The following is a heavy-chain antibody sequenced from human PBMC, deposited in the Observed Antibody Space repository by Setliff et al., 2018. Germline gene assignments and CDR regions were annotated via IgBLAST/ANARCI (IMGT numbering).Heavy chain of an antibody. CDR1: GGSISSDY. CDR3: ARSHYYASGNSHYYYMDV. Sequence: SETLSLTCNVSGGSISSDYWSWIRQPPGKALEWIGYFYHSASSNYNPSLKGRVATSADTSKNQLYLSLTSVSVADTAMYYCARSHYYASGNSHYYYMDVWGKGTEVTVSS. V-gene: IGHV4-59*08. CDR2: FYHSASS. J-gene: IGHJ6*03. D-gene: IGHD3-10*01.